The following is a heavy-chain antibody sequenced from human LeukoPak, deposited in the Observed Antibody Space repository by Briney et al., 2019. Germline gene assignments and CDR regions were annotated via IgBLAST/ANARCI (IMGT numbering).Heavy chain of an antibody. CDR3: ARDPATTVVTPSDAFDV. J-gene: IGHJ4*02. V-gene: IGHV3-11*01. D-gene: IGHD4-23*01. Sequence: GGSLRLSCAVSGFTFSDYYMSWIRQAPGKGLEWLSYISGDGVTIFYADSVKGRFTIYRDNAKNSLYLQMNSLRAEDTAVYYCARDPATTVVTPSDAFDVWGQGTLVTVSS. CDR1: GFTFSDYY. CDR2: ISGDGVTI.